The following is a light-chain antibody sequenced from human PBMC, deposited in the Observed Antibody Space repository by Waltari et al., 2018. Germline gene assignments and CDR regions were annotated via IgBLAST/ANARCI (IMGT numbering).Light chain of an antibody. CDR3: QQYNNWPPGT. CDR1: QSVSRN. CDR2: GAS. J-gene: IGKJ2*01. Sequence: EIVMTQSPATLSVSPGDRAPLSCRASQSVSRNLAWYQQKPGQAPRLLIYGASTRATGIPARFSGSGSGTEFTLTISSLQSEDFAVYYCQQYNNWPPGTFGQGTKLEI. V-gene: IGKV3-15*01.